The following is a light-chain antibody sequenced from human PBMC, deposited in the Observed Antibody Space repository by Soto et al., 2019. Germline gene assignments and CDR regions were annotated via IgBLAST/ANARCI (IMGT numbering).Light chain of an antibody. J-gene: IGKJ3*01. Sequence: EIVLTQSPATLSLSPGERATLSCRASQSVDTSLAWYRQRPGQAPRLLIYDASNRATVIPARFSGSGSGTDFTLTITSLEPEDFAVYYCQQRSNWPKFTFGPGTTVDI. CDR3: QQRSNWPKFT. V-gene: IGKV3-11*01. CDR2: DAS. CDR1: QSVDTS.